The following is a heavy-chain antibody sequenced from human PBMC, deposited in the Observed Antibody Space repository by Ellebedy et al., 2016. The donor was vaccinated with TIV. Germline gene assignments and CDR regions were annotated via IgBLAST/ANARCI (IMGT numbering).Heavy chain of an antibody. CDR2: INHSGST. V-gene: IGHV4-34*01. CDR1: GGSFSGYY. Sequence: GSLRLSXAVYGGSFSGYYWSWIRQPPGKGLEWIGEINHSGSTNYNPSLKSRVTISVDTSKNQFSLKLSSVTAADTAVYYCARGWEVPMYFFDYWGQGTLVTVSS. CDR3: ARGWEVPMYFFDY. D-gene: IGHD1-26*01. J-gene: IGHJ4*02.